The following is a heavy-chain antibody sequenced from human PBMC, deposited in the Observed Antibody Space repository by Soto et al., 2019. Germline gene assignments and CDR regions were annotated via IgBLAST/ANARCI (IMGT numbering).Heavy chain of an antibody. CDR3: ARGSVDTVDSSGFYEY. D-gene: IGHD3-22*01. CDR2: INHSGGT. V-gene: IGHV4-34*01. J-gene: IGHJ4*02. Sequence: KGLEWIGEINHSGGTSYNPSLKSRVTISVDTSKSQFSLKLTSVTAADRAVYYCARGSVDTVDSSGFYEYWGQATPVTVS.